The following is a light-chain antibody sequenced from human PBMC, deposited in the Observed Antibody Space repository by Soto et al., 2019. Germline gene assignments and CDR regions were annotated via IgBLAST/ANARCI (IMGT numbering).Light chain of an antibody. V-gene: IGKV1-39*01. Sequence: EIQLTQSPSSLPASVGDRVNITCWSSQSISCCLNWYQQKPGKAPNFLIYAASSLQGGVPSGFTGSGYGTDFTLTNSSLQPDDFATYYCQQDNSYPGTFGQGTNVEIK. CDR2: AAS. J-gene: IGKJ1*01. CDR1: QSISCC. CDR3: QQDNSYPGT.